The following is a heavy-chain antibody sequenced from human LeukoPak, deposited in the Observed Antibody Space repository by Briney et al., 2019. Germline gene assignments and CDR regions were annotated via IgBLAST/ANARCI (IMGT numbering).Heavy chain of an antibody. CDR3: ERGPRQLDY. J-gene: IGHJ4*02. D-gene: IGHD5-18*01. V-gene: IGHV4-34*01. CDR1: GGSFSGYY. CDR2: INHSGST. Sequence: SETLSLTCAVYGGSFSGYYWSWIRQPPGKGLEWIGEINHSGSTNYNPSLKSRVTISVDTSKNQFSLKLSSVTAADTAVYYCERGPRQLDYWGQGTLVNVSS.